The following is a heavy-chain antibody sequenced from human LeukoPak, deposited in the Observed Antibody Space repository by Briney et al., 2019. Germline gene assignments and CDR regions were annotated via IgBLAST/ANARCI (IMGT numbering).Heavy chain of an antibody. Sequence: GGSLRFSCAASGFIFNSYWMSWVRQAPGKGLQWVAHINQDGSEKYYVDSVKGRFTISRDNAKNSVYPQMNSLRADDTAVYYCATSTAYAFDMWGQGTMVTVSS. CDR2: INQDGSEK. CDR3: ATSTAYAFDM. CDR1: GFIFNSYW. J-gene: IGHJ3*02. V-gene: IGHV3-7*05. D-gene: IGHD5/OR15-5a*01.